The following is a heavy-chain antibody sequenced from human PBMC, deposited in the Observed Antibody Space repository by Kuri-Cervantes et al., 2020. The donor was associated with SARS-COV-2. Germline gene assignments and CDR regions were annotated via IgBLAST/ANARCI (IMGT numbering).Heavy chain of an antibody. D-gene: IGHD1-26*01. V-gene: IGHV3-20*01. CDR1: GFTFSDYY. J-gene: IGHJ6*03. CDR2: INWSGGST. Sequence: GESLKISCAASGFTFSDYYMSWIRQAPGKGLEWVSGINWSGGSTGYADSVKGRFTISRDNARNSLYLQMNSLRAEDTALYHCARDSAYYYYMDVWGKGTTVTVSS. CDR3: ARDSAYYYYMDV.